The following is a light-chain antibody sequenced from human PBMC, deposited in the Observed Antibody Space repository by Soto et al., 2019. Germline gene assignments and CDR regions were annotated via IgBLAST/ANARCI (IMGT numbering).Light chain of an antibody. CDR3: QQRSNWPPIT. Sequence: EIVLTQSPGTLSVSPGERATLSCRASQGLGTNLAWYQQKPGQAPRLLIYDASNRATGIPARFSGSGSGTDFTLTISSLEPEDFAVYYCQQRSNWPPITFGQGTRLEI. V-gene: IGKV3-11*01. CDR2: DAS. J-gene: IGKJ5*01. CDR1: QGLGTN.